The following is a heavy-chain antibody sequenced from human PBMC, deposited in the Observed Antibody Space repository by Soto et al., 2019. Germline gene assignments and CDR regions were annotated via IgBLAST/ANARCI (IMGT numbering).Heavy chain of an antibody. CDR1: GFTFSSYA. CDR2: MSYDGNNQ. Sequence: QVQLVESGGGVVQPGRSLRLSCVASGFTFSSYAMHWVRQAPGKGLEWVAIMSYDGNNQYYADSVKGRFTISRDNFKHTLYLQMNSLRAEDTAVYYCAKALGVLSRESFDYWGQGILVTVSS. V-gene: IGHV3-30*18. J-gene: IGHJ4*02. D-gene: IGHD3-16*02. CDR3: AKALGVLSRESFDY.